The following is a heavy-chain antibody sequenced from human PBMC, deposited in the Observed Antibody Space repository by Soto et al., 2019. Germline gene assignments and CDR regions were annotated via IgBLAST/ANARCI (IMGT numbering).Heavy chain of an antibody. Sequence: QVQLVQSGAEVKKPGASVKVSCKASGYTFTGYYMHWVRQAPGQRLEWMGWINPNSGGTNYAQKFQGRVTMTRDRSISTAYMELSRLRSDDTAVYYCAREVLRYFDWLPIYFDYWGQGTLVTVSS. V-gene: IGHV1-2*02. CDR2: INPNSGGT. CDR3: AREVLRYFDWLPIYFDY. J-gene: IGHJ4*02. CDR1: GYTFTGYY. D-gene: IGHD3-9*01.